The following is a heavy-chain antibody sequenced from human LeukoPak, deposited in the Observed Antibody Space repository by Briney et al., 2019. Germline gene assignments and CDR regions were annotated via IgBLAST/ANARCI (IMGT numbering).Heavy chain of an antibody. CDR3: ARDRYSSGQFDY. D-gene: IGHD6-19*01. CDR1: GDSISNYY. CDR2: IYYSGST. J-gene: IGHJ4*02. V-gene: IGHV4-59*01. Sequence: SETLSLTCTVSGDSISNYYWSWIRQPPGKGLDWIGYIYYSGSTSYNPSLKSRVTISVDTSRNQFSLKVSSVTAADTAVYYCARDRYSSGQFDYWGQGTLVTASS.